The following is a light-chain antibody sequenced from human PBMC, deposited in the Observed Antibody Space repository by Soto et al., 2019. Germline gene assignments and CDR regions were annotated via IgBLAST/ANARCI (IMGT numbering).Light chain of an antibody. J-gene: IGLJ2*01. CDR1: KLGDRY. CDR3: QAWDSSTVV. Sequence: YELTQPPSVSVSPGQTASITCSGDKLGDRYACWYQQKPGQSPVLVIYQDSRRPSGIPERFSGSNSGNTATLTISGTQATDEADYYCQAWDSSTVVFGGGTKVTVL. V-gene: IGLV3-1*01. CDR2: QDS.